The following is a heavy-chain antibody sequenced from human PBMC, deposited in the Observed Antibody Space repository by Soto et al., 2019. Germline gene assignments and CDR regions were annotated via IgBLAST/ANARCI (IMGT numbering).Heavy chain of an antibody. J-gene: IGHJ4*02. V-gene: IGHV4-30-2*01. CDR3: ARGEYCSGGSCFDY. CDR1: GGSISSGGYF. CDR2: IYHSGST. Sequence: SETLSLTCAVSGGSISSGGYFWSWIRQPPGKGLEWIGYIYHSGSTNYNPSLKSRVTISVDTSKNQFSLKLSSVTAADTAVYYCARGEYCSGGSCFDYWGQGTLVTVSS. D-gene: IGHD2-15*01.